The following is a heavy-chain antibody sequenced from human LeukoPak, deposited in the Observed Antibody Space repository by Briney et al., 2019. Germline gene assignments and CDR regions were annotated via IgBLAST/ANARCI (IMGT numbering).Heavy chain of an antibody. J-gene: IGHJ2*01. CDR2: MNPSSGYT. D-gene: IGHD1-14*01. Sequence: ASVRVSCKASGYPFTTYDINWVRKATGQGLEWMGWMNPSSGYTGYSQKFQGRVTMTRNTSITTAYMELSSLRSEDPAVYYCARISDHNWYFDLWGRGTLVTVSS. CDR3: ARISDHNWYFDL. CDR1: GYPFTTYD. V-gene: IGHV1-8*01.